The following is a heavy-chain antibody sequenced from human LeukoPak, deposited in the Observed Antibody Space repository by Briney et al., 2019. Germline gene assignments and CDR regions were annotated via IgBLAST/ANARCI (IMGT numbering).Heavy chain of an antibody. CDR2: IYYSGST. D-gene: IGHD2-2*01. V-gene: IGHV4-39*07. CDR1: GGSISSSSYY. Sequence: SETLSLTCTVSGGSISSSSYYWGWIRQPPGKGLEWIGSIYYSGSTYYNPSLKSRVTISVDTSKNQFSLKLSSVTAADTAVYYCARDLGPAARNYYYGMDVWGQGTTVTVSS. CDR3: ARDLGPAARNYYYGMDV. J-gene: IGHJ6*02.